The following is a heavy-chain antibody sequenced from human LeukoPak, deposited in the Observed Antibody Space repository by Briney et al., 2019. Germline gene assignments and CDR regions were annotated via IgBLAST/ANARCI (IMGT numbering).Heavy chain of an antibody. CDR2: IIPIFGTA. J-gene: IGHJ4*02. Sequence: GASVKVSCKASGGTFSSYAISWVRQAPGQGLEWMGGIIPIFGTANYAQKFQGRVTITADESTSTAYMELSSLRPEDTAVYYCARFDDYGDYGTYWGQGTLVTVSS. V-gene: IGHV1-69*13. CDR1: GGTFSSYA. D-gene: IGHD4-17*01. CDR3: ARFDDYGDYGTY.